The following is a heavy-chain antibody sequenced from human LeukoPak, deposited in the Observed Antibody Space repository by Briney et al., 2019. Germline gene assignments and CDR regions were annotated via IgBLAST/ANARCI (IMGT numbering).Heavy chain of an antibody. Sequence: SETLSLTCTVSGGSISSRSYYWGWIRQPPGKGLEWIGEINHSGSTNYNPSLKSRVTISVDTSKNQFSLKLSSVTAADTAVYYCARSRGNPDYWGQGTLVTVSS. CDR3: ARSRGNPDY. V-gene: IGHV4-39*07. CDR1: GGSISSRSYY. J-gene: IGHJ4*02. D-gene: IGHD4-4*01. CDR2: INHSGST.